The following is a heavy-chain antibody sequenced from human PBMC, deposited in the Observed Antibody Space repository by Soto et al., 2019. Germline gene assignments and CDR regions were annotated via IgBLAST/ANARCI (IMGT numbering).Heavy chain of an antibody. CDR3: ARQVRTRTLRVYFDY. V-gene: IGHV4-39*01. CDR2: IYYSGST. Sequence: QLQLQESGPGLVKPSETLSLTCTVSGGSISSSSYYWGWIRQPPGKGLEWIGSIYYSGSTYYNPSLKSRVTISVDTSKNQFSLKLSSVTAADTAVYYCARQVRTRTLRVYFDYWGQGTLVTVSS. CDR1: GGSISSSSYY. J-gene: IGHJ4*02. D-gene: IGHD1-1*01.